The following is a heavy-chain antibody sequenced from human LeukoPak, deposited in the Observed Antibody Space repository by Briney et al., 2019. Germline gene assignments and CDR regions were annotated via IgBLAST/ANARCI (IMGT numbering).Heavy chain of an antibody. CDR2: ISGGGETT. CDR1: GFTFNNYA. Sequence: GGSLRLSCAASGFTFNNYAMNWVRQAPGKGLEWVSSISGGGETTYYADSAKGRFTISRDNSQNTLYLQMNSLRAEDTAVYYCARDYADYVGYFFFDYWGQGALGTVSS. CDR3: ARDYADYVGYFFFDY. J-gene: IGHJ4*02. V-gene: IGHV3-23*01. D-gene: IGHD4-17*01.